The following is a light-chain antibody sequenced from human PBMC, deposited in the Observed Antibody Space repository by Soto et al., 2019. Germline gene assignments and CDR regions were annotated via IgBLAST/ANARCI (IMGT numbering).Light chain of an antibody. J-gene: IGLJ1*01. CDR1: KLGDKY. V-gene: IGLV3-1*01. CDR2: RDI. CDR3: QAWDSGIPYV. Sequence: SYELTQPPSVSVSPGQTVSITCSGDKLGDKYACWYQQKAGQSPILIIYRDIHRPSGIPERFSGSKSGNTATLTISGTQAMDEADYYCQAWDSGIPYVFGAGTKLTVL.